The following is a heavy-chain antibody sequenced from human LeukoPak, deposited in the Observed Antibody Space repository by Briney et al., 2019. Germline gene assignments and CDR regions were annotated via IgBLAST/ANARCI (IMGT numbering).Heavy chain of an antibody. J-gene: IGHJ4*02. CDR3: ATSRGYFDY. V-gene: IGHV4-39*01. CDR1: GGSISSSSYY. D-gene: IGHD3-10*01. CDR2: IYYSGST. Sequence: SETLSLTCTVSGGSISSSSYYWGWIRQPPGKGLEWIGSIYYSGSTYYNPSLKSRVTISVDTSKNQFSLKLSSVTAADTAVCYCATSRGYFDYWGQGTLVTVSS.